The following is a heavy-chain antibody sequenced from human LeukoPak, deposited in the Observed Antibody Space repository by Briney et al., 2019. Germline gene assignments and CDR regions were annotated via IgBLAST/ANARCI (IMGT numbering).Heavy chain of an antibody. CDR2: INHSGST. D-gene: IGHD3-22*01. J-gene: IGHJ3*02. Sequence: SETLSLTCAVYGGSSSGYYWSWIRQPPGKGLEWIGEINHSGSTNYNPSLKSRVTISVDTSKNQFSLKLSSVTAADTAVYYCARGPYDSSGYFGPFDIWGQGTMVTVSS. CDR3: ARGPYDSSGYFGPFDI. V-gene: IGHV4-34*01. CDR1: GGSSSGYY.